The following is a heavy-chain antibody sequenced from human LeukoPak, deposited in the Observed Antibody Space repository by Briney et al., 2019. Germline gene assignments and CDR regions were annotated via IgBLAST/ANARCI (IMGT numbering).Heavy chain of an antibody. CDR1: GFTFASYA. D-gene: IGHD3-22*01. CDR2: ISGSGRTT. J-gene: IGHJ4*02. CDR3: ARGYDSSGYYYKYFDY. V-gene: IGHV3-23*01. Sequence: PGGSLRLSCAASGFTFASYAMSWVRQAPGKGLEWVSAISGSGRTTYYADSVKGRFTISRDNAKNSLYLQMNSLRAEDTAVYYCARGYDSSGYYYKYFDYWGQGTLVTVSS.